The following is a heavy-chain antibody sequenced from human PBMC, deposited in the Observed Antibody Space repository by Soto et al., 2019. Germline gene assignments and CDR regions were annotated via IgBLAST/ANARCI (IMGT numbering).Heavy chain of an antibody. V-gene: IGHV4-61*01. Sequence: PEKLRLTYTVSGGSISGGISYCNWIRQPPGKQMEWIGYIYDSGATKYNPSLKSRVTISQDTSKNQFSLKMNSVTPSDTAFYYCPRDWGPNWFASWA. CDR2: IYDSGAT. D-gene: IGHD3-16*01. J-gene: IGHJ5*01. CDR1: GGSISGGISY. CDR3: PRDWGPNWFAS.